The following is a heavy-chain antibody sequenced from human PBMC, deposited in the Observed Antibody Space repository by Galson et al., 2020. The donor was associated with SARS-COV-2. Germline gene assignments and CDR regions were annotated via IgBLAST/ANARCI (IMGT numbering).Heavy chain of an antibody. D-gene: IGHD5-12*01. V-gene: IGHV3-7*01. J-gene: IGHJ4*02. Sequence: GESLKISCAASGFRFSNNWMSWVHQAPGKGLQWVANIKQDGSDRYYVDSVRGRFTISSDYAKNSVYLQMNNLRADDTAVYYCARDEDGYNDVWGQGTLVTVSS. CDR3: ARDEDGYNDV. CDR1: GFRFSNNW. CDR2: IKQDGSDR.